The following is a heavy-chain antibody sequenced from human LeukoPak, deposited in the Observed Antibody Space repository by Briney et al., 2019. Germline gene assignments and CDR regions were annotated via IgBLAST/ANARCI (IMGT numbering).Heavy chain of an antibody. CDR1: GGSISSYH. CDR2: ISSXGTN. Sequence: SETXSLTCTVSGGSISSYHXXXXXQPPGXXXXXXXYISSXGTNNYNLXLKXXXXXSVDTFKNKFSAKLSSVTASDTAVYYCARGAKNLERRFDYWGQGKLVTVSS. D-gene: IGHD1-1*01. CDR3: ARGAKNLERRFDY. V-gene: IGHV4-59*12. J-gene: IGHJ4*02.